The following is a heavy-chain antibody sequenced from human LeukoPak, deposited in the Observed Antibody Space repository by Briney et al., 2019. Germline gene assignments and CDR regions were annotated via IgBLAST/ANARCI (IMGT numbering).Heavy chain of an antibody. J-gene: IGHJ4*02. Sequence: ASVKVSCKASGGTFSSYAISWVRQAPGQGLEWMGGIIPIFGTANYAQKFQGRVTITADKSTSTAYMELSSLRSEDTAVYYCARDEMAGGYSYGYADYWGQGTLVTVSS. CDR3: ARDEMAGGYSYGYADY. CDR1: GGTFSSYA. D-gene: IGHD5-18*01. CDR2: IIPIFGTA. V-gene: IGHV1-69*06.